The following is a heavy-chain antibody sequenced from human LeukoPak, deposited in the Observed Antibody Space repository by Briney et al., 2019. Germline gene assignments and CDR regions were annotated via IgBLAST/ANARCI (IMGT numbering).Heavy chain of an antibody. CDR1: GFTFSSYP. Sequence: GGSLRLSCAASGFTFSSYPMSWVRQAPGKGLEWVSAISGSGGSTYYADSVKGRFTISRDNSKNTLYLQMNSLRAEDTAVYYCAKATWAWFGDRYYFDYWGQGTLVTVSS. V-gene: IGHV3-23*01. CDR2: ISGSGGST. D-gene: IGHD3-10*01. CDR3: AKATWAWFGDRYYFDY. J-gene: IGHJ4*02.